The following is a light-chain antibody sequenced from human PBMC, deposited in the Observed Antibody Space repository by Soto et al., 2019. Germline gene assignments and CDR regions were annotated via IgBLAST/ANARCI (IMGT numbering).Light chain of an antibody. CDR2: GTS. J-gene: IGKJ5*01. CDR1: QSVNGY. CDR3: QQRSNWPVT. V-gene: IGKV3-11*01. Sequence: EILLTQSPATLSLSPGERATLSCRASQSVNGYLAWYQQKPGQAPRLLIYGTSNRATGIPARFSGSGSGTDFTLTISSLEPEDFAVYYCQQRSNWPVTFGHGTRLEIK.